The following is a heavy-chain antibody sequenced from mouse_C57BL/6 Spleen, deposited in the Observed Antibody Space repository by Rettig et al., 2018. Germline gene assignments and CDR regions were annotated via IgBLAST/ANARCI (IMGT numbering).Heavy chain of an antibody. D-gene: IGHD2-3*01. J-gene: IGHJ4*01. CDR1: GYSFTSYY. Sequence: QVQLHQSGPELVKPGASVKISCKASGYSFTSYYIHWVKQRPGQGLEWIGWLYPGSGNTKYNEKFKGKATLTADTSSSTAYMQLSSLTSEDSAVYYCARWFDGYLYAMDYWGQGTSVTVSS. V-gene: IGHV1-66*01. CDR3: ARWFDGYLYAMDY. CDR2: LYPGSGNT.